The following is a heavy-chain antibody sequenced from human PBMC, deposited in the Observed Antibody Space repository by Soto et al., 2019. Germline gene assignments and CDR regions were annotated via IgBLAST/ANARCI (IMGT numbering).Heavy chain of an antibody. D-gene: IGHD1-26*01. V-gene: IGHV3-30*18. CDR1: GFTFSSYG. CDR2: ISYDGSNT. Sequence: QVQLVESGGGVVQPGRSLRLSCVASGFTFSSYGMHWVRQAPGKGLEWVAIISYDGSNTYYADSVKGRFTISRDNSKNTLCLQMNSLGAEDTSVYYCAKEGGLSASYYISSSYYFDYWGRGTLVTVSS. CDR3: AKEGGLSASYYISSSYYFDY. J-gene: IGHJ4*02.